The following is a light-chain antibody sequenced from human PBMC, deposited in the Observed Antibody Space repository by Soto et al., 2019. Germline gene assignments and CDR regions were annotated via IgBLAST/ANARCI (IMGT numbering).Light chain of an antibody. J-gene: IGKJ4*01. CDR1: QNVRSN. CDR3: QQYDNWPLS. V-gene: IGKV3-15*01. Sequence: EIVMTQSPATLSMSPGERATLSCRASQNVRSNLAWYHQKPGQAPRLLISDASTRATGIPARFSGSGSGTEFTLPITRLQSEDFAVYYCQQYDNWPLSFGGGTRVEIK. CDR2: DAS.